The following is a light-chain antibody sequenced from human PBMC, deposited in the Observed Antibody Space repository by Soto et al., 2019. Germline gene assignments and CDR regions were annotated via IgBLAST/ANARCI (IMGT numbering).Light chain of an antibody. CDR3: HQYNNWPS. Sequence: EVLRSQSPATLSESQGERATLSCRASQTVSRNLAWYQQRPGQAPRLLIYDISNRATGVPARFSGSGSETEFTLTIRSLQSEDFAVYFCHQYNNWPSFGQGTRLEIK. CDR2: DIS. J-gene: IGKJ5*01. V-gene: IGKV3-15*01. CDR1: QTVSRN.